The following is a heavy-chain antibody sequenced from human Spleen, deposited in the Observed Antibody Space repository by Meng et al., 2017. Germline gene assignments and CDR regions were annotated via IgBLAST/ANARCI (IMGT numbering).Heavy chain of an antibody. V-gene: IGHV4-39*07. J-gene: IGHJ4*02. D-gene: IGHD5-24*01. CDR3: ARVETATTNPYFDY. CDR2: IGHSGIT. CDR1: GGSISTSGYY. Sequence: QPQLQESGPGLVKPSEALSPTCSVSGGSISTSGYYWGWIRQPPGKGLEWIGSIGHSGITYYTPSLRSRVTISVDTSKNQFSLILTSVTAADTAVYFCARVETATTNPYFDYWGQGTLVTVSS.